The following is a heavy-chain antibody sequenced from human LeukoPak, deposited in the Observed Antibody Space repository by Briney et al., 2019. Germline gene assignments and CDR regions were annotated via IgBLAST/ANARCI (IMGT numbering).Heavy chain of an antibody. CDR3: SRGENGAAFDI. J-gene: IGHJ3*02. CDR1: GGSISSGGYS. D-gene: IGHD2-8*01. CDR2: IYHSGSA. Sequence: ASQTLSLTCAVSGGSISSGGYSWSWIRQPPGKGLEWIGYIYHSGSAYYNPSLKSRVTISIDRSKNQFSLKLSSVTAADTAVYYCSRGENGAAFDIWGQGTMVTVSS. V-gene: IGHV4-30-2*01.